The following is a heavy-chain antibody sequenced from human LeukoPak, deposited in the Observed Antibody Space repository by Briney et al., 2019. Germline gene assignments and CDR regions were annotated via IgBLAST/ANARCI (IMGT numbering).Heavy chain of an antibody. CDR1: GYTFTGYY. Sequence: ASVKVSCKASGYTFTGYYMHWVRQAPGQGLEWMGRINPNSGGTNYAQKFQGRVTMTRDTSISTAYMGLSRLRSGDTAVYYCARDSTTYYYDSSGYEPDYWGQGTLVTVSS. CDR3: ARDSTTYYYDSSGYEPDY. V-gene: IGHV1-2*06. J-gene: IGHJ4*02. CDR2: INPNSGGT. D-gene: IGHD3-22*01.